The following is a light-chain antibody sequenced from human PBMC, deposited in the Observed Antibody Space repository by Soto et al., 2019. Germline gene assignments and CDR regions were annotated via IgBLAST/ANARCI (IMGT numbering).Light chain of an antibody. Sequence: IQLTQSPSSLSASVGDRVTITCRASQDISNYLAWYQQKPGKAPNLLIYAASTLQSGVPSRFSGSGSGTDFTLTISSLQPEDSATYYCQQLNTFLPTFGGGTKV. CDR1: QDISNY. CDR2: AAS. V-gene: IGKV1-9*01. CDR3: QQLNTFLPT. J-gene: IGKJ4*01.